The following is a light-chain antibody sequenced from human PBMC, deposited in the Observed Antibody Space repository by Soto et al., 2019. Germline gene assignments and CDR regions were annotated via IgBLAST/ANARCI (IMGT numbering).Light chain of an antibody. CDR3: QSYDSSSYV. Sequence: NFMLTQPHSVSESPGKTVTISCTRSSGNIASNYVQWYQQRPGSAPTTVIYEDNERPSGVPDRFSGSIDRSSNSASLTISDLKTYDEAYYYCQSYDSSSYVFGSGTKVTVL. CDR2: EDN. V-gene: IGLV6-57*04. J-gene: IGLJ1*01. CDR1: SGNIASNY.